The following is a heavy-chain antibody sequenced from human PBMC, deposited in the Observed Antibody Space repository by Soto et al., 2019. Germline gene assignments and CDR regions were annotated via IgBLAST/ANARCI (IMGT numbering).Heavy chain of an antibody. CDR3: ARDAAAGLNAY. V-gene: IGHV1-18*01. D-gene: IGHD6-13*01. Sequence: ASVKVSCKASGYTFTSYAISWVRQAPGQGLEWVGWISAYNGNTNYAQKLQGRVTMTTDTSTSTAYMELRSLRSDDTAMYYCARDAAAGLNAYWGQGTLVTVSS. CDR1: GYTFTSYA. CDR2: ISAYNGNT. J-gene: IGHJ4*02.